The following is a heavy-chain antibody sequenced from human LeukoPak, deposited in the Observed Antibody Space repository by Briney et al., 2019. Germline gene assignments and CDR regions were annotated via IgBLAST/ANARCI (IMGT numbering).Heavy chain of an antibody. CDR2: INPNSGGT. CDR1: GYTFTGYY. CDR3: ARDAGDSSGYYYPTALDY. D-gene: IGHD3-22*01. J-gene: IGHJ4*02. V-gene: IGHV1-2*02. Sequence: ASVKVSCKASGYTFTGYYMHWVRQAPGQGLEWMGWINPNSGGTNYAQKFQGRVTMTRDTSISTAYMELSRRRSDDTAVYYCARDAGDSSGYYYPTALDYWGQGTLVTVSS.